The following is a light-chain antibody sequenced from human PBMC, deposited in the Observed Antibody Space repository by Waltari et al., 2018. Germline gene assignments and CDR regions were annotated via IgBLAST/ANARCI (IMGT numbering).Light chain of an antibody. CDR2: EVS. Sequence: QSALTQPPSASGSPGQSVTISCTGTGSCGSVSWYQQLPGKAPKLLIYEVSKRPPGVPDRFSGSKSGNTASLTVSGLQAEDEGDYYCSSDAVSNNFYDFGSGTKVTVL. CDR1: GSCGS. CDR3: SSDAVSNNFYD. J-gene: IGLJ1*01. V-gene: IGLV2-8*01.